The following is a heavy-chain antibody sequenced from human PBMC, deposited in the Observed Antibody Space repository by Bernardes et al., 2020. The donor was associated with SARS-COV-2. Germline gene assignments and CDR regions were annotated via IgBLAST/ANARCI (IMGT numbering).Heavy chain of an antibody. CDR3: ARAHGNGYYYLPWAFDY. CDR2: ISPYNGNT. V-gene: IGHV1-18*01. J-gene: IGHJ4*02. D-gene: IGHD3-22*01. Sequence: ASVKVSCKASGYTFSVYGISWVRQAPGQGLEWMGWISPYNGNTDYVQKLQGRVTMTTDTSTRTAYMELTSLRSDDTAVYYCARAHGNGYYYLPWAFDYWGQGTLVTVSS. CDR1: GYTFSVYG.